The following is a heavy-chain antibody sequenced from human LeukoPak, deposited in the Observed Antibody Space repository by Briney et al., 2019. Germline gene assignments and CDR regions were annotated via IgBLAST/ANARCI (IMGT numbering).Heavy chain of an antibody. V-gene: IGHV3-23*01. Sequence: GGSLRLSCAASGFTFRSNSMSWVRQAPGKGLEWVSAITGTGEDTYYADFVKGRFTISRDNSNNTLYLQMNSLRAEDTAVYYCAKIGGYFDYWGQGTLVTVSS. J-gene: IGHJ4*02. CDR1: GFTFRSNS. CDR2: ITGTGEDT. D-gene: IGHD3-10*01. CDR3: AKIGGYFDY.